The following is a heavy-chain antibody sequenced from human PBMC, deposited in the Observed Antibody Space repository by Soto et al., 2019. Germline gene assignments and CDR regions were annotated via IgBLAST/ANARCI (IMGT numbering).Heavy chain of an antibody. CDR1: GYTFTGYY. D-gene: IGHD2-2*01. Sequence: ASVKVSCKASGYTFTGYYMHWVRQAPGQGLEWMGWISPNSGGTNYAQKFQGRVTMTRDTSISTAYMELSRLRSDDTAVYYCARVRKWSSRPIDYWGQGTQVTVSS. CDR3: ARVRKWSSRPIDY. J-gene: IGHJ4*02. V-gene: IGHV1-2*02. CDR2: ISPNSGGT.